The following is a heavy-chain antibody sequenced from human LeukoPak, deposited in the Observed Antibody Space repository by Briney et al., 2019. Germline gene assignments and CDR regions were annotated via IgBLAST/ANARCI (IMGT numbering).Heavy chain of an antibody. V-gene: IGHV3-21*01. CDR3: ARDLGSGWQHFDY. Sequence: PGGSLRLSCAASGFTLSSYSMNWVRQAPGKGLEWVSSISSSSSYIYYAESVKGRFTISRDNAKNSLYLQMNSLRAEDTAVYYCARDLGSGWQHFDYWGQGTLVTVSS. CDR2: ISSSSSYI. J-gene: IGHJ4*02. D-gene: IGHD6-19*01. CDR1: GFTLSSYS.